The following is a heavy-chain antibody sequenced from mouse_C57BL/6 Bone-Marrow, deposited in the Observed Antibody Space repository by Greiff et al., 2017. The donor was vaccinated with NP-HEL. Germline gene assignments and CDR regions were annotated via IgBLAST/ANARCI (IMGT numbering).Heavy chain of an antibody. Sequence: QVQLQQPGAELVRPGSSVKLSCKASGYTFTSYWMDWVKQRPGQGLEWIGNIYPSDSETHYNQKFKDKATLTVDKSSSTAYMQLSSRTSEGSAVYYCARRVIKGYFDVGGRGTTVTVSS. CDR3: ARRVIKGYFDV. CDR2: IYPSDSET. D-gene: IGHD2-4*01. CDR1: GYTFTSYW. J-gene: IGHJ1*03. V-gene: IGHV1-61*01.